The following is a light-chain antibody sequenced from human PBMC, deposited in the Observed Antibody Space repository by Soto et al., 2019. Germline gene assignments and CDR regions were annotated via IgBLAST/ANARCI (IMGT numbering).Light chain of an antibody. CDR3: SSYTSSSTVV. V-gene: IGLV2-14*01. CDR1: SSDVGGYNY. CDR2: EVS. Sequence: QSVLTQPASVSGSPGQSITISCTGTSSDVGGYNYVSWYKQYPGKAPKLMIYEVSNRPSGVSNRFSGSKYGNTASLTISGLQAEDEADYYCSSYTSSSTVVFGGGTKLTVL. J-gene: IGLJ2*01.